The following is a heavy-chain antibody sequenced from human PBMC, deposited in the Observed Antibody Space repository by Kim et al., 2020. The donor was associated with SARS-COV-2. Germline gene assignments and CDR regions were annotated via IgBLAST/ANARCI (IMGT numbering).Heavy chain of an antibody. D-gene: IGHD3-9*01. CDR2: IKSKTDGGTT. CDR3: TTQYYDTLIGYSSQDV. J-gene: IGHJ6*01. Sequence: GGSLRLSCAASGFTFSNAWMSWVRQAPGKGLEWVGRIKSKTDGGTTDYAAPVKGRFTISREDSKNTLYLQMNSLKTEDTDVYYCTTQYYDTLIGYSSQDVWGQGTTVTDSS. V-gene: IGHV3-15*01. CDR1: GFTFSNAW.